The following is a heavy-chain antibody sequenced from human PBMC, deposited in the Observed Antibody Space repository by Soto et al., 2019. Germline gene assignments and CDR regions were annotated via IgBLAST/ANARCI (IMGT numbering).Heavy chain of an antibody. J-gene: IGHJ4*02. CDR3: ARALRGERDTIGATSKGLGY. V-gene: IGHV1-69*01. Sequence: QVQLVQSGAEVKKPGSSVKVSCKASGGTFSSYAISCVRQAPGQGLEWMGGIIPIFGTANYAQKFQGRVTINADESTSTAYMELSSLRSEATAVYYCARALRGERDTIGATSKGLGYWGQGTMVTFSS. D-gene: IGHD5-12*01. CDR2: IIPIFGTA. CDR1: GGTFSSYA.